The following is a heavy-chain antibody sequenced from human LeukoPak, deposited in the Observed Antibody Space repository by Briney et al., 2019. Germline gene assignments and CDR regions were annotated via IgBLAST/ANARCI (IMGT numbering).Heavy chain of an antibody. CDR1: GFTFSHYA. CDR3: ARGCSPGTCSPFDY. Sequence: GGSLRLSCAASGFTFSHYAMHWVRQAPGKGLDWVAVISYDGTNKYYVDSVKGRFTISRDNAKNSLYLQMNSLRDEDTAVYYCARGCSPGTCSPFDYWGQGTLVTVSS. D-gene: IGHD2-15*01. CDR2: ISYDGTNK. J-gene: IGHJ4*02. V-gene: IGHV3-30*03.